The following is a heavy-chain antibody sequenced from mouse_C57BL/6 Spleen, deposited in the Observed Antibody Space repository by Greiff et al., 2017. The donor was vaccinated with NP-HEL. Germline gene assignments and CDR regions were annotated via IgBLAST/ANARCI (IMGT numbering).Heavy chain of an antibody. J-gene: IGHJ3*01. CDR1: GFTFSSYA. Sequence: EVQRVESGGGLVKPGGSLKLSCAASGFTFSSYAMSWVRQTPEKRLEWVATISDGGSYTYYPDNVKGRFTISRDNAKNNLYLQMSHLKSEDTAMYYCAREDGYYPWFAYWGQGTLVTVSA. CDR2: ISDGGSYT. V-gene: IGHV5-4*01. CDR3: AREDGYYPWFAY. D-gene: IGHD2-3*01.